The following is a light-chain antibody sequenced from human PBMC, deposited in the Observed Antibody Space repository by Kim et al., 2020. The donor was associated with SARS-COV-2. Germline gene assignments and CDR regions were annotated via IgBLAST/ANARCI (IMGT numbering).Light chain of an antibody. CDR3: AAWDDSLNGYVV. Sequence: ELTQPPSASGTPGQRVTISCSGSSSNIGSNTVNWYQHLPGTAPKLLIYSNNQRPSGVPDRFSGSKSGTSASLAISGLQSEDEADYYCAAWDDSLNGYVVFGGGTQLTVL. J-gene: IGLJ2*01. CDR1: SSNIGSNT. V-gene: IGLV1-44*01. CDR2: SNN.